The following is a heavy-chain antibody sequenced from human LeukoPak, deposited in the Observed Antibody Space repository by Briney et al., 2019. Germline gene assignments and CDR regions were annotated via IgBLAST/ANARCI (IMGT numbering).Heavy chain of an antibody. D-gene: IGHD6-19*01. CDR3: AKLDFAVAVTGYLDY. J-gene: IGHJ4*02. V-gene: IGHV3-30*02. CDR2: IRYEGSNK. CDR1: GFTFSSYG. Sequence: PGGSLRLSCAASGFTFSSYGMHWVRQAPGKGLEWVAFIRYEGSNKYYADSVKGRFTISRDNSKNTLYLQMHSLRAEDTAVYYCAKLDFAVAVTGYLDYWGQGTLVTVSS.